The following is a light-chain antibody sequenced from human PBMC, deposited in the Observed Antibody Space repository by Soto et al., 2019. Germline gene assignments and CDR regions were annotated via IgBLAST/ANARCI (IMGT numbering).Light chain of an antibody. V-gene: IGKV3-20*01. CDR1: QSVSSSY. J-gene: IGKJ3*01. CDR3: QQYGSSLFT. CDR2: GAS. Sequence: EIVLTQSPGTLSLSPGEGATLSCRASQSVSSSYLAWYRQKPGQAPRLLIYGASSRATAIPDRFSGSGSGTDFTLTISRLEPEDFAVYYCQQYGSSLFTFGPGTKVDIK.